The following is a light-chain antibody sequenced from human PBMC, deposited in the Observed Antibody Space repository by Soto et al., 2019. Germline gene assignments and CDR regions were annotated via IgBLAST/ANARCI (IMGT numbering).Light chain of an antibody. V-gene: IGLV1-47*02. CDR3: RAFAGSHSAWV. J-gene: IGLJ3*02. CDR1: SCNIGGNY. Sequence: QSVLTQPPSASGTPGQRVTISCSGSSCNIGGNYVSWYQQYPGTAPKLLMYGNTQRPSGVPDRFSGSKSGTSASLAITGLRSEEGGDYYCRAFAGSHSAWVFGGGTQLTVL. CDR2: GNT.